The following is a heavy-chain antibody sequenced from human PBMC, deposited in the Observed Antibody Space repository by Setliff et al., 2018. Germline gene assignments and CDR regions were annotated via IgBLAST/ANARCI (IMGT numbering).Heavy chain of an antibody. J-gene: IGHJ3*02. CDR2: INHSGST. CDR1: GGSLSDYY. D-gene: IGHD2-2*01. V-gene: IGHV4-34*01. CDR3: ARGRMRGSCSGPSCTYDPFDI. Sequence: ASETLSLTCTVYGGSLSDYYWSWIRQPPGKGLEWIVEINHSGSTNYSPSLKSRVTISVDMSKNQLSLKLRSVTAADTAVYYCARGRMRGSCSGPSCTYDPFDIWGQGTPVTVSS.